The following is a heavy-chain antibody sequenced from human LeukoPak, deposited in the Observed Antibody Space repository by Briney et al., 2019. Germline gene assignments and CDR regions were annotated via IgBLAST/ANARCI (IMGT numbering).Heavy chain of an antibody. CDR1: GGSISSYY. Sequence: SETLSLTCTVSGGSISSYYWSWIRQPPGKGLEWIGEINHSGSTNYNPSLKSRVTISVDTSKNQFSPKLSSVTAADTAVYYCARAYGDADYWGQGTLVTVSS. CDR3: ARAYGDADY. CDR2: INHSGST. J-gene: IGHJ4*02. V-gene: IGHV4-34*01. D-gene: IGHD4-17*01.